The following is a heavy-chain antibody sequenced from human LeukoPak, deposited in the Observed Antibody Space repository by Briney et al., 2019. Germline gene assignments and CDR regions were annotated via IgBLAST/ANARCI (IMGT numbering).Heavy chain of an antibody. CDR2: IYYSGST. J-gene: IGHJ1*01. D-gene: IGHD3-22*01. Sequence: SETLSLTCTVSGGSISSYYWSWIWQPPGKGLEWIGYIYYSGSTNYNPSLKSRVTISVDTSKNQFSLKLSSVTAADTAVYYCARDGTMIAGDFQHWGQGTLVTVSS. CDR3: ARDGTMIAGDFQH. CDR1: GGSISSYY. V-gene: IGHV4-59*01.